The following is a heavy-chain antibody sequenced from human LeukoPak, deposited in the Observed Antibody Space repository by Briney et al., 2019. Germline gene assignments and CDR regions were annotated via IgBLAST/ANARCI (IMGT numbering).Heavy chain of an antibody. J-gene: IGHJ5*02. Sequence: PSETLSLTCAVYGGSFSGYYWSWIRQPPGKGLEWLGEINHSGSTNYNPSLKSRVTISVDTSKNQFSLKLSSVTAADTAVYYCARGGYCSSTSCYTYWFDPWGQGTLVTVSS. D-gene: IGHD2-2*02. CDR2: INHSGST. V-gene: IGHV4-34*01. CDR1: GGSFSGYY. CDR3: ARGGYCSSTSCYTYWFDP.